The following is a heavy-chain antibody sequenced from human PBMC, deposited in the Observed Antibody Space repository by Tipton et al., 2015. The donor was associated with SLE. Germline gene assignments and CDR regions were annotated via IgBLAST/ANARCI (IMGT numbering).Heavy chain of an antibody. CDR3: ARSAGYGSSWAHFDY. Sequence: TLSLTCAVYGGSFSGYYWSWIRQAPGKGLEWVGEIKHGGSTYYNPSLKSRVTMSVDTSKNQFSLRLNSVTAADTAVYYCARSAGYGSSWAHFDYWGQGTLVTVSS. CDR1: GGSFSGYY. CDR2: IKHGGST. V-gene: IGHV4-34*01. D-gene: IGHD6-13*01. J-gene: IGHJ4*02.